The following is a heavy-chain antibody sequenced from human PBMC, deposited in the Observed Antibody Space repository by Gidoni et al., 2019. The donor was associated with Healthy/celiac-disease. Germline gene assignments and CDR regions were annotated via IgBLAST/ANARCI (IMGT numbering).Heavy chain of an antibody. J-gene: IGHJ4*02. D-gene: IGHD3-22*01. CDR1: GYTLTELS. CDR3: ATGAYDSSGYVLDY. CDR2: VDPEDGET. Sequence: QVQQVQSGAEVKKPGASVKVPSKVYGYTLTELSMHWVRQAPGKGLEWMGGVDPEDGETIYAQKFQDRVTMTEDTATDPAYMELGSLRSKDTAVYYCATGAYDSSGYVLDYWGQGTLVTVSS. V-gene: IGHV1-24*01.